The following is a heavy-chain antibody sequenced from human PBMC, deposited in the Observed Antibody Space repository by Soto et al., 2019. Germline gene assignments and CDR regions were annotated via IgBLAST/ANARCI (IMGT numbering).Heavy chain of an antibody. CDR2: IKSKTDGGTT. Sequence: GGSLRLSCASSVFTFSNAWMSCVRHAPGKWLEWVGRIKSKTDGGTTDYAAPVKGRFTISRDDSKNTLYLQMNSLKTEDTAVYYCTTVAVVPAAILGDYYYYGMDVWGQGTTVTVSS. D-gene: IGHD2-2*02. CDR3: TTVAVVPAAILGDYYYYGMDV. V-gene: IGHV3-15*01. J-gene: IGHJ6*02. CDR1: VFTFSNAW.